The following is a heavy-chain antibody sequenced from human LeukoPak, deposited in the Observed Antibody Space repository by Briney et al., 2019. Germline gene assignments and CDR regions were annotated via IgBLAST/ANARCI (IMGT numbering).Heavy chain of an antibody. V-gene: IGHV4-59*08. CDR3: ARQGDSVADFDY. D-gene: IGHD6-19*01. Sequence: SGTLSLTCTVSGGSISSYYWSWIRQPPGKGLEWIGYIYYSGSTNYNPSLKSRVTISVDTSKNQFSLKLSSVTAADTAVYYCARQGDSVADFDYWGQGTLVTVSS. J-gene: IGHJ4*02. CDR1: GGSISSYY. CDR2: IYYSGST.